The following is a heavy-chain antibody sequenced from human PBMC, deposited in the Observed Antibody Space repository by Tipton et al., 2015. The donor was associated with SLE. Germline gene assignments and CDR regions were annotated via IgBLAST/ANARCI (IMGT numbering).Heavy chain of an antibody. J-gene: IGHJ4*02. CDR3: ARDPTAMGYYDH. V-gene: IGHV3-30*04. D-gene: IGHD5-18*01. Sequence: SLRLSCAASGFTFSSYAMHWVRQAPGKGLQWVAVISFDGNSENNKYYADSVKGRFTISRDNARNSLYLQMNSLRAEDTATYYCARDPTAMGYYDHWGQGTLVTVSS. CDR2: ISFDGNSENNK. CDR1: GFTFSSYA.